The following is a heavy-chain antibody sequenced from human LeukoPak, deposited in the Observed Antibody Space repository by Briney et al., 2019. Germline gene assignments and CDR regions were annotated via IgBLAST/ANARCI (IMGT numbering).Heavy chain of an antibody. CDR3: AKVNWNCGEHS. CDR1: GFIVSSDY. CDR2: IYSGGRT. V-gene: IGHV3-53*01. Sequence: GGSLRLSCAVSGFIVSSDYMSWVRQAPGKGLEWVSVIYSGGRTFYADSVKGRFTISRANSMNRLDLQMNSLRAEDTALYYCAKVNWNCGEHSWGQGTLVTVSS. J-gene: IGHJ4*02. D-gene: IGHD1-7*01.